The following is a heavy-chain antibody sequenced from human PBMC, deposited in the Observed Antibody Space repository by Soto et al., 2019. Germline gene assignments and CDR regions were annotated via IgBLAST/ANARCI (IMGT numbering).Heavy chain of an antibody. Sequence: GASVKVSCKASGYTFTGYYMHWVRQAPGQGLEWMGWINPNSGGTNYAQKFQGWVTMTRDTSISTAYMELSRLRSDDTAVYYCARAAESSGWPSGYFQHWGQGTLVTVS. J-gene: IGHJ1*01. CDR1: GYTFTGYY. D-gene: IGHD6-19*01. CDR3: ARAAESSGWPSGYFQH. CDR2: INPNSGGT. V-gene: IGHV1-2*04.